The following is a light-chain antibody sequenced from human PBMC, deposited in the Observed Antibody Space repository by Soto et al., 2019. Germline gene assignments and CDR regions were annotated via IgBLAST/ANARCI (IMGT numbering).Light chain of an antibody. J-gene: IGKJ4*01. V-gene: IGKV1-5*01. CDR2: DAS. Sequence: DIQVTQSPSTLSSSVGDRVTITCEASQNISTCLAWYQQKPGKVPKLLIYDASSLESGVPSRFSGSGPGTEFTLTISSLKNDDFATYYCQQYDSYPRTFGGGTKVDIK. CDR3: QQYDSYPRT. CDR1: QNISTC.